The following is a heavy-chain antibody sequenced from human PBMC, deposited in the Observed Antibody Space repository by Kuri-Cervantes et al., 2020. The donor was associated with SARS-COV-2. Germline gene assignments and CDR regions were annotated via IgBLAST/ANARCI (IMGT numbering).Heavy chain of an antibody. J-gene: IGHJ2*01. Sequence: SVKVSCKASGGTFSSYAISWVRQAPGQGLEWMGRITPILGIANYAQKFQGRVTITADKSTSTAYMELSSLRSEDTAAYYCARGESAPEGYFDLWGRGTLVTVSS. CDR1: GGTFSSYA. CDR3: ARGESAPEGYFDL. D-gene: IGHD1-14*01. CDR2: ITPILGIA. V-gene: IGHV1-69*04.